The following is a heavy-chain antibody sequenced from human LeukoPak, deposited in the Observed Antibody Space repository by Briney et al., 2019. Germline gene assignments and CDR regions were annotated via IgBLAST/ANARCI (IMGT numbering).Heavy chain of an antibody. CDR2: IYSGGST. J-gene: IGHJ4*02. V-gene: IGHV3-53*01. D-gene: IGHD5-18*01. CDR3: ARDAPGNTALDY. Sequence: GGSLRLSCAASGFTVSSNYMSWVRQAPGKGLEWVSVIYSGGSTYYVDSVKGRFTISRDNAKNTLYLQMNSLRAEDTAVYYCARDAPGNTALDYWGQGTLVTVSS. CDR1: GFTVSSNY.